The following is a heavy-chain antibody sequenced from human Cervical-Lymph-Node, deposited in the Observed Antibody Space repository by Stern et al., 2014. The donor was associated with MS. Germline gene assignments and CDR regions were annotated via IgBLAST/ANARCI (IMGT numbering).Heavy chain of an antibody. V-gene: IGHV2-5*02. J-gene: IGHJ4*02. CDR1: GFSLTTAGVG. CDR2: IYLDDDK. CDR3: AHSRVKYCRGGTCYSSLFDY. D-gene: IGHD2-15*01. Sequence: QITLKESGPTLVKPTQTLTLTCTLSGFSLTTAGVGVGWIRQPPGKALEWLALIYLDDDKLDRPSFKNRLTITKDTSKNQVVLTVTNVDPVDTATYYCAHSRVKYCRGGTCYSSLFDYWGQGTLVTVSS.